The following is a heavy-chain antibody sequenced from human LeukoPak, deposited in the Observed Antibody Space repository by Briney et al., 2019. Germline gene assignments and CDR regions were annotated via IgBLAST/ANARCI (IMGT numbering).Heavy chain of an antibody. V-gene: IGHV3-9*01. CDR3: AKDGRFSGSPYFYYMDV. J-gene: IGHJ6*03. D-gene: IGHD1-26*01. CDR1: GFTFGDYP. CDR2: INWNGGSI. Sequence: GGSLRLSCVASGFTFGDYPMHWVRQVPGKGLEWVSGINWNGGSIGYADSVEGRFTISRDNAKNSLYLQMNSLRAEDTALYYCAKDGRFSGSPYFYYMDVWGKGTTITVS.